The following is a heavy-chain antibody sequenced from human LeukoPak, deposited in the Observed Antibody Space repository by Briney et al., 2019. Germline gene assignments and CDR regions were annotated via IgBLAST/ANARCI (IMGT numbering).Heavy chain of an antibody. V-gene: IGHV3-30*18. CDR2: ISSDGTTK. CDR3: AKGSGNGYGSGPFDY. Sequence: GGSLRLSCAASGFTFSSYGMHWVRQAPGKGLDWVALISSDGTTKYYADSVKGRFTISRDNSKNTLSLQMSSLRAEDTALYYCAKGSGNGYGSGPFDYWGQGTLVTVSS. D-gene: IGHD3-10*01. CDR1: GFTFSSYG. J-gene: IGHJ4*02.